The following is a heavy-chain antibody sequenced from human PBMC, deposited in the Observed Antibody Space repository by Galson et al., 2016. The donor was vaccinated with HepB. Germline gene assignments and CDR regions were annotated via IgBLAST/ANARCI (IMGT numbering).Heavy chain of an antibody. J-gene: IGHJ6*02. D-gene: IGHD2/OR15-2a*01. V-gene: IGHV1-18*01. CDR3: AKRIGSHGMDA. CDR2: INPYNGNT. Sequence: SVKVSCKASGYIFTTHSLNWVRQAPGQGLEWMGWINPYNGNTNYAQKFQDRVTVTTDTSTSTAYMELRSLRAADTAIYYCAKRIGSHGMDAGGQGTTVTVSS. CDR1: GYIFTTHS.